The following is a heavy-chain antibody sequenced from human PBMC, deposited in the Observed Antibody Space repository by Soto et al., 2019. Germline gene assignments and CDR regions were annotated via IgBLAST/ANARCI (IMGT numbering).Heavy chain of an antibody. Sequence: QVQLVESGGGVVQPGRSLRLSCAASGFTFSSYGMHWVRQAPGKGLEWVAVIWYDGSNKYYADSVKGRFTISRDNSKNTLYLQMNSLRAEDTAVYYCARGSAGYCSGGSCYPGDYWGQGTLVTVSS. CDR1: GFTFSSYG. D-gene: IGHD2-15*01. CDR2: IWYDGSNK. CDR3: ARGSAGYCSGGSCYPGDY. V-gene: IGHV3-33*01. J-gene: IGHJ4*02.